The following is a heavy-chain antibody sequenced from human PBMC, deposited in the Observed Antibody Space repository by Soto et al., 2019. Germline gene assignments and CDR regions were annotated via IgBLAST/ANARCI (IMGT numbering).Heavy chain of an antibody. V-gene: IGHV4-31*03. D-gene: IGHD7-27*01. J-gene: IGHJ5*02. CDR3: ARVRRHQLGKAGIDP. Sequence: QVQLQESGPGLVKPSQTLSLTCTVSGGSISSGGYYWSWIRQHPGKGLEWIGYIYYSGSTYYNPSPKSRVTRYVDPSKNQFSLKLSSVTDADTAVYYCARVRRHQLGKAGIDPWGQGTLVTVSS. CDR2: IYYSGST. CDR1: GGSISSGGYY.